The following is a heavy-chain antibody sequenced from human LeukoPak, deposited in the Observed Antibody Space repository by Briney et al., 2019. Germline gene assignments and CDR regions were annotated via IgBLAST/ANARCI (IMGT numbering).Heavy chain of an antibody. CDR2: IYYSGST. Sequence: PSETLSLTCSVSGGSISSSTYYWGWIRQPPGKGLEWIGSIYYSGSTYYNPSLKSRVTISVDTSKNQFSLKLSSVTAADTAVYYCASSAGIAAGWGQGTLVTVSS. V-gene: IGHV4-39*01. CDR3: ASSAGIAAG. CDR1: GGSISSSTYY. D-gene: IGHD6-13*01. J-gene: IGHJ4*02.